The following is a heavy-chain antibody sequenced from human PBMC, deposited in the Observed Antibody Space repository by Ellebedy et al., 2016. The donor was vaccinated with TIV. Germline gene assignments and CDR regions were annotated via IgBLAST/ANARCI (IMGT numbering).Heavy chain of an antibody. J-gene: IGHJ4*02. CDR2: IGGLDTAT. CDR3: ARGGNTYGWSLDY. V-gene: IGHV3-23*05. Sequence: GESLKISXAASGLTFSVYAMTWVRQAPGKGLEWISAIGGLDTATYYADSVKGRFTISRDNSKNSVYLELNSLRDEDTALYYCARGGNTYGWSLDYWGQGCLVTVSS. D-gene: IGHD5-18*01. CDR1: GLTFSVYA.